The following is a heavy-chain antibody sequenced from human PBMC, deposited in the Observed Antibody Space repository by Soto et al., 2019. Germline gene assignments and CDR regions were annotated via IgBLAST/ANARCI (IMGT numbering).Heavy chain of an antibody. J-gene: IGHJ4*02. V-gene: IGHV3-7*04. CDR1: GFTFNKYW. CDR3: VRARVDY. CDR2: IKEDGSEK. Sequence: EVQLVESGGGLVQPGGSLRLSCATSGFTFNKYWMTWVRQAPGKGLEWVATIKEDGSEKYYGDSVRGRFTISRDNAENSLYRQMNGLRAEDTALYYCVRARVDYWGQGSLVTVSS.